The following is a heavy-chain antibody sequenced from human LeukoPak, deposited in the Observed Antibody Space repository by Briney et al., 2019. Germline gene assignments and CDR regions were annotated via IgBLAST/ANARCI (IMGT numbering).Heavy chain of an antibody. CDR2: IYSGGTT. CDR1: GFSVSGNY. V-gene: IGHV3-66*04. Sequence: PGGSLRLSCAASGFSVSGNYMSWVRQAPGKGLEWVAVIYSGGTTYYAASVEGRFTMFRDTSKNTVYLEMSSLRAEDTGVYYCARHVNRGVAFDLWGQGTAVTVSS. J-gene: IGHJ3*01. CDR3: ARHVNRGVAFDL.